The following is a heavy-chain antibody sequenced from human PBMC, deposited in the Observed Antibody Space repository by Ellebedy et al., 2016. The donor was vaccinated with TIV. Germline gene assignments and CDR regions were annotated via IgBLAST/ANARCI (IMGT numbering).Heavy chain of an antibody. CDR3: AAFLSSGYYLNYYYYGMDV. CDR2: ISGSGGST. J-gene: IGHJ6*02. Sequence: GESLKISCAASGFTFSSYAMNWVRQAPGKGLEWVSAISGSGGSTYYAASVRGRFTISRDNSKNTLFLQMNSLRAEDTAVYYCAAFLSSGYYLNYYYYGMDVWGQGTTVTVSS. D-gene: IGHD3-22*01. V-gene: IGHV3-23*01. CDR1: GFTFSSYA.